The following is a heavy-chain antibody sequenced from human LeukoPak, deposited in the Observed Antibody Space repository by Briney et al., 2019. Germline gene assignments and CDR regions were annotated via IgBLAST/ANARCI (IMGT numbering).Heavy chain of an antibody. CDR2: LYSGGST. J-gene: IGHJ1*01. CDR1: GFTVSRNY. V-gene: IGHV3-53*01. CDR3: ARVRDYYDSRGYYFEYFDH. D-gene: IGHD3-22*01. Sequence: GGSLRLSCAASGFTVSRNYMSWVRQAPGKGLEWVSVLYSGGSTNYADSVKGRFTISRDNSKNTLYLQMNSLRAEDTAVYYCARVRDYYDSRGYYFEYFDHWGQGTLVTVSS.